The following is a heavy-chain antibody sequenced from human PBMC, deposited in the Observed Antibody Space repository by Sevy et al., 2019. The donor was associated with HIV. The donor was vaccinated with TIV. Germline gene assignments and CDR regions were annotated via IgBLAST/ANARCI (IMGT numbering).Heavy chain of an antibody. CDR2: ISSGSSYI. CDR1: GFTFSNYD. CDR3: ARALDYYDTGGLYY. J-gene: IGHJ4*02. D-gene: IGHD3-22*01. V-gene: IGHV3-21*01. Sequence: GGSLRLSCAASGFTFSNYDMNWVRQAPGKGLEWVSYISSGSSYIYYADSLKGRVTISRDNANNSLFLQLNSLRAEDPAVYYCARALDYYDTGGLYYWGQGALVTVSS.